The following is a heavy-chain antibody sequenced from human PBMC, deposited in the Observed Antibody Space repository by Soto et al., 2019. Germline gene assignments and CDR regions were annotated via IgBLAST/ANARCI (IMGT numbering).Heavy chain of an antibody. CDR1: GGSISSYY. Sequence: SETLSLTCTVSGGSISSYYWSWIRLPAGKGPEWIGRIYTSGSTNYNPSLKSRVTMSVDTSKNQFSLKLSSVTAADTAVYYCARGPELLYSGSWGPPRYYFDYWGQGTLVTVSS. CDR3: ARGPELLYSGSWGPPRYYFDY. J-gene: IGHJ4*02. CDR2: IYTSGST. V-gene: IGHV4-4*07. D-gene: IGHD3-10*02.